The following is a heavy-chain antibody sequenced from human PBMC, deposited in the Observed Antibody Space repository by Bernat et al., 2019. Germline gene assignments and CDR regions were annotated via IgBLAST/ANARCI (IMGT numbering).Heavy chain of an antibody. CDR3: ARFDIRPGYCSSTSCYDGAITRNDVDYTDV. D-gene: IGHD2-2*01. CDR2: ISHSGST. CDR1: GESFSGYY. J-gene: IGHJ6*03. Sequence: QVQVQQWGAGLLKPSETLSLTCAVYGESFSGYYWSWVRQPPGKGLEWLGEISHSGSTNYNPSLKSRVTISVDPYKNKFSLKLRSVTAADTAVYYCARFDIRPGYCSSTSCYDGAITRNDVDYTDVWGKGTSVTVSS. V-gene: IGHV4-34*01.